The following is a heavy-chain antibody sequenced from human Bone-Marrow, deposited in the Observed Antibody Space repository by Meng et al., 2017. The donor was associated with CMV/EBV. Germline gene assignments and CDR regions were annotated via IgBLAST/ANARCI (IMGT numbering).Heavy chain of an antibody. CDR2: INWNGGST. Sequence: GESLKICCAASGFTFSSYSMNWVRQAPGKGLEWVSGINWNGGSTGYADSVKGRFTISRDNAKNSLYLQMNSRRAEDTALYYCARDLSAYCSSTSCYWGSLDYWGEATLVTVSS. J-gene: IGHJ4*02. D-gene: IGHD2-2*01. CDR1: GFTFSSYS. CDR3: ARDLSAYCSSTSCYWGSLDY. V-gene: IGHV3-20*04.